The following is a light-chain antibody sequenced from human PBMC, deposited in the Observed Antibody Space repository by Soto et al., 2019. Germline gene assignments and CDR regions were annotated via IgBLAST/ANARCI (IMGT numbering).Light chain of an antibody. Sequence: QSVVTQPPSASGTPGQRVTISCSGSSSNIGSNYVYWYQQLPGTAPKVLIQRNNQRPSGVPDRFSGSKSGTSDSLAISGLRSEDEADYYCAAWDDSLSALVFGGGTKLTVL. J-gene: IGLJ2*01. V-gene: IGLV1-47*01. CDR3: AAWDDSLSALV. CDR1: SSNIGSNY. CDR2: RNN.